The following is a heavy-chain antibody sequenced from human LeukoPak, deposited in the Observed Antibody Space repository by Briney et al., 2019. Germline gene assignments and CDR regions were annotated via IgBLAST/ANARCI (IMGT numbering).Heavy chain of an antibody. Sequence: ASVKVSCKASGYTFTGYYMHWVRQAPGQGLEWMGWINPNSGGTNYAQKFQGRVTMTTDTSTSTAYMELRSLRSDDTAVYYCARTSHYVDIVATIPYGIYYFDYWGQGTLVTVSS. V-gene: IGHV1-2*02. CDR2: INPNSGGT. J-gene: IGHJ4*02. CDR3: ARTSHYVDIVATIPYGIYYFDY. D-gene: IGHD5-12*01. CDR1: GYTFTGYY.